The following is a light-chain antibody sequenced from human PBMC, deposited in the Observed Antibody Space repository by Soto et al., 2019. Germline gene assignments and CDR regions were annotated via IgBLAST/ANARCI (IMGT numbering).Light chain of an antibody. CDR2: DAS. Sequence: EIVLTQSPATLSLSPGERATLSCRASQSVSSSLVWYQQKTGQTTRLLIYDASNRAPTIPARFIGSGSRTDFTLPMISREPEDFAVYYCQQRSGRPPHTFGGGNKVELK. J-gene: IGKJ4*01. V-gene: IGKV3-11*01. CDR3: QQRSGRPPHT. CDR1: QSVSSS.